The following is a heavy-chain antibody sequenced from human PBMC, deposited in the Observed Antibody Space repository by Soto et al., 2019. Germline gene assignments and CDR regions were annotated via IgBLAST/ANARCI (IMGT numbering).Heavy chain of an antibody. J-gene: IGHJ3*02. D-gene: IGHD5-18*01. CDR2: IHYSGGT. V-gene: IGHV4-59*01. Sequence: QVQLRESGPGLMKPSETLSLTCTVSGGSFSSYYWTWIRQPPGKELEWISYIHYSGGTNYNPSLTSRVTISIDTSKTHFSLKLNSVPAADTAVYYCVRDTAMGLGAFDIWGQGTMVTVSS. CDR3: VRDTAMGLGAFDI. CDR1: GGSFSSYY.